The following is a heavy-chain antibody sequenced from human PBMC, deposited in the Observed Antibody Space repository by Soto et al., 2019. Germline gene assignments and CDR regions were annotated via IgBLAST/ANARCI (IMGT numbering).Heavy chain of an antibody. CDR2: IYHSGST. CDR3: ARVVGGYYYGMDV. CDR1: GGSISSSNW. V-gene: IGHV4-4*02. D-gene: IGHD2-2*01. J-gene: IGHJ6*02. Sequence: SETLSLTCAVSGGSISSSNWWRWVRQPPGKGLEWIGEIYHSGSTNYNPSLKSRVTISVDKSKNQFSLKLSSVTAADTAVYYCARVVGGYYYGMDVWAQGTTVTVSS.